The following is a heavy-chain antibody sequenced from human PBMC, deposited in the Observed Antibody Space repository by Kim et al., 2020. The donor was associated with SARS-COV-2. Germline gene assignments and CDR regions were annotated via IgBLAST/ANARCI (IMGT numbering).Heavy chain of an antibody. CDR1: GFTFSSYG. J-gene: IGHJ6*02. V-gene: IGHV3-33*08. CDR2: IWYDGSNK. D-gene: IGHD5-18*01. Sequence: GGSLRLSCAASGFTFSSYGMHWVRQAPGKGLEWVAVIWYDGSNKYYADSVKGRFTISRDNSKNTLYLQMNSLRAEDTAVYYCARVGRDTAMVQGYYYYGMDVWGQGTTVTVSS. CDR3: ARVGRDTAMVQGYYYYGMDV.